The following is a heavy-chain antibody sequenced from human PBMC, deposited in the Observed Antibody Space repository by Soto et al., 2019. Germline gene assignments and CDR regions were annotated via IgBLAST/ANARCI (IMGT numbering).Heavy chain of an antibody. CDR3: ARDCSSTSCMVGVYYGMDV. D-gene: IGHD2-2*01. Sequence: QVQLVQSGAEVKKSGSSVKVSCKASGGTFSSYAISWVRQAPGQGLEWMGGIIPIFGTANYAQKFQGRVTITADESTSTAYMELSSLRSEDTAVYYCARDCSSTSCMVGVYYGMDVWGQGTTVTVSS. J-gene: IGHJ6*02. CDR1: GGTFSSYA. CDR2: IIPIFGTA. V-gene: IGHV1-69*01.